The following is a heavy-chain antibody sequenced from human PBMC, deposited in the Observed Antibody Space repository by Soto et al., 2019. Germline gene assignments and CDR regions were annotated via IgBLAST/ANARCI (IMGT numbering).Heavy chain of an antibody. CDR3: ARALPRIATSREGDY. CDR1: GYTFTSYY. V-gene: IGHV1-46*01. Sequence: QVQLVQSGAEVKKPGASVKVSCKASGYTFTSYYVHWMRQAPGQGLEWMGIINPSGGSTSYAQKFEGRVTMTGDTSTNTVYMELSSLRSEDTAVYYCARALPRIATSREGDYWGQGTLVTVSS. J-gene: IGHJ4*02. D-gene: IGHD6-13*01. CDR2: INPSGGST.